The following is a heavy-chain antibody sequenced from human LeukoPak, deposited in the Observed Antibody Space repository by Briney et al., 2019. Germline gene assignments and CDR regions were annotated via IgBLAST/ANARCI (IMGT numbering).Heavy chain of an antibody. V-gene: IGHV3-30*03. Sequence: PGGSLRLSCAASGFTFSDYAMHWVRQAPGKGLEWVAAISFDGTDKYYADSVKGRFTLSRDNSKNTLYLQMNSLGPEDTAIYYCAGGGTASAPLDYWGQGTLVTVSS. CDR1: GFTFSDYA. D-gene: IGHD2-8*02. CDR3: AGGGTASAPLDY. CDR2: ISFDGTDK. J-gene: IGHJ4*02.